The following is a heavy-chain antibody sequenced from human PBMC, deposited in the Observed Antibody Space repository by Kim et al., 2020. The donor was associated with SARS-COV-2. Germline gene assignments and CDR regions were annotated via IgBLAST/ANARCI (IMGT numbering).Heavy chain of an antibody. V-gene: IGHV3-11*06. Sequence: YKKYADSLKGRFTISRDNAKNSLYLQMSSLRGDDTAVYYCARYTSGSYDYWGQGTLVTVSS. CDR2: YK. D-gene: IGHD3-10*01. CDR3: ARYTSGSYDY. J-gene: IGHJ4*02.